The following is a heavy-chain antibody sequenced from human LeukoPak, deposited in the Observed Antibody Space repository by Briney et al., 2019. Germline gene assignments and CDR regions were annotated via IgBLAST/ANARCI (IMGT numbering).Heavy chain of an antibody. CDR2: IIPIFGTA. CDR3: ARARYYYGSGSYYTNEKYYFDY. CDR1: GGTFISYA. D-gene: IGHD3-10*01. J-gene: IGHJ4*02. V-gene: IGHV1-69*01. Sequence: SVKVSCKASGGTFISYAISWVRQAPGQGLEWMGGIIPIFGTANYAQKFQGRVTITADESTSTAYMELSSLRSEDTAVYYCARARYYYGSGSYYTNEKYYFDYWGQGTLVTVSS.